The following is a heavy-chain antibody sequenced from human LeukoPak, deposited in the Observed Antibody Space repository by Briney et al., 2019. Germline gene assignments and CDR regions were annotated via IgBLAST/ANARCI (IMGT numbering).Heavy chain of an antibody. CDR2: ISGGGTT. CDR3: ARDPGGGYCGTTSCSDS. CDR1: GLTVSSTF. D-gene: IGHD2-2*01. J-gene: IGHJ4*02. V-gene: IGHV3-53*01. Sequence: PGGSLRLSCAASGLTVSSTFMSWVRQPPGKGLEWVSIISGGGTTYYADSVKGRFTISRDNSKTTLYLQMNSLRAEDTAVYYCARDPGGGYCGTTSCSDSWGQGTLVTVSS.